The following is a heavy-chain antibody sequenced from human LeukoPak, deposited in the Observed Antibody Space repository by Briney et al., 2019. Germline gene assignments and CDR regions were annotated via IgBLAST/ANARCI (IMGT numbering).Heavy chain of an antibody. D-gene: IGHD6-25*01. CDR3: ASQRRSRYSSGFEPLSP. J-gene: IGHJ5*02. CDR2: IYYSGST. V-gene: IGHV4-59*08. CDR1: GGSISSYY. Sequence: PSETLSLTCTVSGGSISSYYWSWIRQPPGKGLEWIGYIYYSGSTNYNPSLKSRVTISVDTSKNQFSLKLSSVTAADTAVYYCASQRRSRYSSGFEPLSPWGQGTLVTVSS.